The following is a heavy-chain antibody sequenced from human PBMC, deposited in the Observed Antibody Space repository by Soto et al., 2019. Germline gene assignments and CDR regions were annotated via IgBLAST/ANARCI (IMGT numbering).Heavy chain of an antibody. CDR3: ARGVVRRVIIQYTSFFDY. CDR1: GGTVSSGGYY. CDR2: ISSRGSA. Sequence: SETLSLTCTVSGGTVSSGGYYWSWIRQPPGKGLEWIGYISSRGSANYNPSLKSRVTISVDTSKNQFSLKVRSVTAADTAVYYCARGVVRRVIIQYTSFFDYWALGTSVTVSS. J-gene: IGHJ4*02. D-gene: IGHD3-10*01. V-gene: IGHV4-61*08.